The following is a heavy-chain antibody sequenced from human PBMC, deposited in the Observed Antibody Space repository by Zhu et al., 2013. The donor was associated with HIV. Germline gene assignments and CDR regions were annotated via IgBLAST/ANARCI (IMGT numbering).Heavy chain of an antibody. CDR1: GGTFSSYA. D-gene: IGHD4-17*01. CDR3: ARDKEDYGDYHYYYGMDV. CDR2: IIPIFGTA. V-gene: IGHV1-69*06. Sequence: QVQLVQSGAEVKKPGSSVKVSCKASGGTFSSYAISWVRQAPGQGLEWMGGIIPIFGTANYAQKFQGRVTITADKSTSTAYMELSSLRSEDTAVYYCARDKEDYGDYHYYYGMDVWGQGDHGHRLL. J-gene: IGHJ6*02.